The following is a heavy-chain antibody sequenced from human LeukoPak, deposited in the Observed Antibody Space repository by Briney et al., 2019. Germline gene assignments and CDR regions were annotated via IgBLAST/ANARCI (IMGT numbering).Heavy chain of an antibody. Sequence: ASVKVSCKASGYTFKTFGITWVRQAPGQRLEWMGWISTYNGNTNYEQKFQGRVTVTADTSANTAYMEMRSLRSDDTAVYYCATGFLQWLRILEHWGQGTLVTVSS. CDR2: ISTYNGNT. V-gene: IGHV1-18*01. CDR1: GYTFKTFG. D-gene: IGHD3-3*01. CDR3: ATGFLQWLRILEH. J-gene: IGHJ1*01.